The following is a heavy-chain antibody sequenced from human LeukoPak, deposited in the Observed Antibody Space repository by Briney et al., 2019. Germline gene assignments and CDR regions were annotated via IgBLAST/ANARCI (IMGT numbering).Heavy chain of an antibody. Sequence: GESLKISWKGSGYRFTSYWIGWVRQMPGKGLEGMGIFYPGDSDTRYSPSFQGQVTISANKSISTAYLQWSSLKASDTAMYYCARVLRFLEWPYFDYRGQGTLVTVPS. CDR1: GYRFTSYW. J-gene: IGHJ4*02. V-gene: IGHV5-51*01. D-gene: IGHD3-3*01. CDR3: ARVLRFLEWPYFDY. CDR2: FYPGDSDT.